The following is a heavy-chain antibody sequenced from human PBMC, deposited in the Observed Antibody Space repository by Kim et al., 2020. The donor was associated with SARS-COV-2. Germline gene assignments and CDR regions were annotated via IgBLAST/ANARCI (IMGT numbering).Heavy chain of an antibody. CDR3: ARDGAMYSSGPAYYYYGMDV. D-gene: IGHD6-19*01. V-gene: IGHV1-46*01. CDR2: INPSGGST. Sequence: ASVKVSCKASGYTFTSYYMHWVRQAPGQGLEWMGIINPSGGSTSYAQKFQGRVTMTRDTSTSTVYMELSSLRSEDTAVYYCARDGAMYSSGPAYYYYGMDVWGQGTTVTVSS. CDR1: GYTFTSYY. J-gene: IGHJ6*02.